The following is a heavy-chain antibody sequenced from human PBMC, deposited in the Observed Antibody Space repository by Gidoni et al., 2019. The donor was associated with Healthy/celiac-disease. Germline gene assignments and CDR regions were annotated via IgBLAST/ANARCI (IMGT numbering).Heavy chain of an antibody. Sequence: EVQLVESGGGLVQTGGSLQLSCAASGVTFSGSAMHWVRQASGKGLEWVGRIRSKANSYATAYAASVKGRFTISRDDSKNTAYLQMNSLKTEDTAVYYCTRQIVGATKDWGQGTLVTVSS. J-gene: IGHJ4*02. D-gene: IGHD1-26*01. V-gene: IGHV3-73*01. CDR1: GVTFSGSA. CDR2: IRSKANSYAT. CDR3: TRQIVGATKD.